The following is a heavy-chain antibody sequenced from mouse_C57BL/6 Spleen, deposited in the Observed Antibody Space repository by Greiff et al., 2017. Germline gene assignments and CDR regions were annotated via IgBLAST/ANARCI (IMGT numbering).Heavy chain of an antibody. V-gene: IGHV2-2*01. Sequence: QVQLQQSGPGLVQPSQSLSITCTVSGFSLTSYGVHWVRQSPGKGLEWLGVIWSGGSTDYNAAFISRLSISKDNSKSQVFFKMNSLQADDTAIYYCARSPIYDGYSDWYFDVWGTGTTVTVSS. CDR3: ARSPIYDGYSDWYFDV. CDR2: IWSGGST. CDR1: GFSLTSYG. D-gene: IGHD2-3*01. J-gene: IGHJ1*03.